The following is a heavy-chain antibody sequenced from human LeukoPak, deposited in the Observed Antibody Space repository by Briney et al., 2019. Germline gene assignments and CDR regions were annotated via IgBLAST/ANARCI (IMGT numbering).Heavy chain of an antibody. CDR1: GYSFTGYY. D-gene: IGHD1-26*01. CDR3: ARETEYSGSYDYYYGMDV. J-gene: IGHJ6*02. Sequence: ASVKVSCKASGYSFTGYYLHWVRQAPGQGLEWMGWISAYNGNTNYAQKLQGRVTMTTDTSTSTAYMELRSLRSDDTAVYYCARETEYSGSYDYYYGMDVWGQGTTVTVSS. CDR2: ISAYNGNT. V-gene: IGHV1-18*04.